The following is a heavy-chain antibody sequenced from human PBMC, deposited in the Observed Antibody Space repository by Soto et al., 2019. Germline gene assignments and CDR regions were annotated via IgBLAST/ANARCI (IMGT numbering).Heavy chain of an antibody. CDR3: ARVRWFGEFRFDY. CDR1: GFTVSSNY. Sequence: SLRLSCAASGFTVSSNYMSWVRQAPGKGLEWVSVIYSGGSTYYADSVKGRFTISRDNSKNTLYLQMNSLRAEDTAVYYCARVRWFGEFRFDYWGQGTLVTVSS. CDR2: IYSGGST. V-gene: IGHV3-53*01. D-gene: IGHD3-10*01. J-gene: IGHJ4*02.